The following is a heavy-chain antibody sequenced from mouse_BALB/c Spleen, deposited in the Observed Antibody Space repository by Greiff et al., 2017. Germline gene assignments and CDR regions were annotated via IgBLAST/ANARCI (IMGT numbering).Heavy chain of an antibody. V-gene: IGHV1-14*01. CDR3: ARGGASLLRLGWYFDV. Sequence: VQLQQSGPELVKPGASVKMSCKASGYTFTSYVMHWVKQKPGQGLEWIGYINPYNDGTKYNEKFKGKATLTSDKSSSTAYMELSSLTSEDSAVYYCARGGASLLRLGWYFDVWGAGTTVTVSS. CDR2: INPYNDGT. J-gene: IGHJ1*01. CDR1: GYTFTSYV. D-gene: IGHD1-2*01.